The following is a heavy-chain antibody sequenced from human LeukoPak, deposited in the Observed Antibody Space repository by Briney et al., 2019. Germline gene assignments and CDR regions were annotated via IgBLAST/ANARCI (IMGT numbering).Heavy chain of an antibody. V-gene: IGHV4-61*01. J-gene: IGHJ4*02. D-gene: IGHD3-3*01. CDR2: IYYSGST. CDR3: ASTDFWSGYVDY. CDR1: GGSVSSGSYY. Sequence: SETLSLTCTVSGGSVSSGSYYWSWIRQPPGKGLEWIGYIYYSGSTNYNPSLKSRVIISVDTSKNQFSLKLSSVTAADTAVYYCASTDFWSGYVDYWGQGTLVTVSS.